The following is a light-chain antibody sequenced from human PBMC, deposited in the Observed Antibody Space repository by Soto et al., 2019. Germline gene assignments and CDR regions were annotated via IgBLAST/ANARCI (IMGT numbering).Light chain of an antibody. CDR1: SSDIGGYNF. CDR3: SSYTRSNSYV. V-gene: IGLV2-14*01. J-gene: IGLJ1*01. Sequence: QSALTQPASVSGSPGQSITISCTGTSSDIGGYNFVSWYQQHPGKAPKLMIYEVGNRPSGVSDRFSGSKSGNTASLTISGLQAEDEADYCCSSYTRSNSYVFGTGTKVTVL. CDR2: EVG.